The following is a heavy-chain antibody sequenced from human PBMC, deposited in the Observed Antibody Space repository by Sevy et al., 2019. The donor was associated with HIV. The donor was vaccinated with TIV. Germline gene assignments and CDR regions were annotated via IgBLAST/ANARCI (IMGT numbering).Heavy chain of an antibody. CDR2: ISGYNGNT. CDR1: GYIFTSYG. V-gene: IGHV1-18*01. J-gene: IGHJ4*02. D-gene: IGHD6-6*01. CDR3: AREGRIVKAALPGDY. Sequence: ASVKVSCKASGYIFTSYGISWVRQAPGQGLEWMGWISGYNGNTNYAQKLQGRVTMTTDTSTRTAYMELRSLRSDDTAVYYCAREGRIVKAALPGDYWGQGTLVTVSS.